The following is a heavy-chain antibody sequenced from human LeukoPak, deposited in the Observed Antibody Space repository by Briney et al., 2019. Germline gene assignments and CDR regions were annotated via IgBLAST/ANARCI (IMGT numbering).Heavy chain of an antibody. D-gene: IGHD6-6*01. J-gene: IGHJ5*02. CDR2: IYYSGST. Sequence: SETLSLTCTVSGGSISSNNYYWSWIRQPPGKGLEWIGYIYYSGSTNYNPSLKSRVTISVDTSKNQFSLKLSSVTAADTAVYYCARFEYSSSSRFDPWGQGTLVTVSS. CDR3: ARFEYSSSSRFDP. V-gene: IGHV4-61*01. CDR1: GGSISSNNYY.